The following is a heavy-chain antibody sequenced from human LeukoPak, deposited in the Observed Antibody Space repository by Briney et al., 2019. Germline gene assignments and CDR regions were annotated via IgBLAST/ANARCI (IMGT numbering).Heavy chain of an antibody. V-gene: IGHV4-59*01. D-gene: IGHD5-12*01. J-gene: IGHJ5*02. Sequence: SETLSLTCTVSGGSISSYYWSWIRQPPGKGLEWIGYIYHSGSTNYNPSLKSRVTISVDTSKNQFSLKLSSVTAADTAVYYCARGSDARRGYDSLGWFDPWGQGTLVTVSS. CDR2: IYHSGST. CDR3: ARGSDARRGYDSLGWFDP. CDR1: GGSISSYY.